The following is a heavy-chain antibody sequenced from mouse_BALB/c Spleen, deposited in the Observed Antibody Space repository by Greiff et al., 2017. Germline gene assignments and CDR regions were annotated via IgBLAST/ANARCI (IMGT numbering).Heavy chain of an antibody. CDR1: GFTFTDYY. Sequence: DVQLVESGGGLVQPGGSLRLSCATSGFTFTDYYMSWVRQPPGKALEWLGFIRNKANGYTTEYSASVKGRFTISRDNSQSILYLQMNTLRAEDSATYYCARGGNYVYYYAMDYWGQGTSVTVSS. V-gene: IGHV7-3*02. CDR3: ARGGNYVYYYAMDY. CDR2: IRNKANGYTT. J-gene: IGHJ4*01. D-gene: IGHD2-1*01.